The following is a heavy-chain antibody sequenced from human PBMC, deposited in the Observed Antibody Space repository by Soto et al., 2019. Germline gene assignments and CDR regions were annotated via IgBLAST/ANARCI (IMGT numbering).Heavy chain of an antibody. V-gene: IGHV4-61*01. CDR2: IYYSGST. Sequence: SETLSLTCTVSGGSVSSGSYYWSWLRQPPGKGLEWIAHIYYSGSTNHNPSLKSRVIISVDTSKNQFSLKLSSVTAADTAVYYCARLDCVSPTCQFDYWGQGTLVTVSS. D-gene: IGHD2-2*01. CDR3: ARLDCVSPTCQFDY. CDR1: GGSVSSGSYY. J-gene: IGHJ4*02.